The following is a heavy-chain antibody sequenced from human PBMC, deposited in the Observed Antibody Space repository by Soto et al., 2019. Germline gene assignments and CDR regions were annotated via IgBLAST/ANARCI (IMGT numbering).Heavy chain of an antibody. J-gene: IGHJ5*02. Sequence: LRLSCAGSGFSFSSYEMNWVRQAPGKGLEWVSYISSSGSDIYYADSVKARFTISRDNAQNFLYLQMNSLRAEDTAVYYCASLSGSYGFDPWGQGXLVTVYS. CDR1: GFSFSSYE. CDR2: ISSSGSDI. V-gene: IGHV3-48*03. CDR3: ASLSGSYGFDP. D-gene: IGHD1-26*01.